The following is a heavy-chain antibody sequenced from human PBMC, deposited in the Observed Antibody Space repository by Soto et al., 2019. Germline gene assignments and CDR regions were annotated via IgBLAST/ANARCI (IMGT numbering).Heavy chain of an antibody. CDR1: GFTFSSYS. J-gene: IGHJ6*02. D-gene: IGHD2-2*01. CDR3: ASSRSSTSSSPYYYYGMDV. CDR2: ISSSSSYI. V-gene: IGHV3-21*01. Sequence: GGSLRLSCAASGFTFSSYSMNWVRQAPGKGLEWVSSISSSSSYIYYADSVKGRFTISRDNAKNSLYLQMNSLRAEDAAVYYCASSRSSTSSSPYYYYGMDVWGQGTTVTVSS.